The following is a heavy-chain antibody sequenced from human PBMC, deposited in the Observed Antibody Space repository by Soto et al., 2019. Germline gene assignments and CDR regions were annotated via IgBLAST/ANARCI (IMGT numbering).Heavy chain of an antibody. J-gene: IGHJ6*03. D-gene: IGHD2-2*01. CDR2: ISAYNGNT. Sequence: QVQLVQSGAEVKKPGASVKVSCKASGYTFTSYGIIWVRQAPGQGLEWMGWISAYNGNTNYAQKLQGRVTMTTDTSTSTAYMELRSLRSDDTAVYYCARHKLTPGSTSPRNYYYYYYMDVWGKGTTVTVSS. CDR1: GYTFTSYG. CDR3: ARHKLTPGSTSPRNYYYYYYMDV. V-gene: IGHV1-18*01.